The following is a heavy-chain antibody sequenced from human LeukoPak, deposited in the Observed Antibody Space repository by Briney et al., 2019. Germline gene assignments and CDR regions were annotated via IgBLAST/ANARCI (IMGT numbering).Heavy chain of an antibody. V-gene: IGHV4-59*12. CDR1: GGSISSYY. Sequence: PSETLSLTCTVSGGSISSYYWSWIRQPPGKGLEWIGYIYYSGSTNYNPSLESRVTMSVDTSKNQFSLKLSSVTAADTAVYYCARVLGTYSSGWYVYYYYGMDVWGQGTTVTVSS. CDR3: ARVLGTYSSGWYVYYYYGMDV. J-gene: IGHJ6*02. D-gene: IGHD6-19*01. CDR2: IYYSGST.